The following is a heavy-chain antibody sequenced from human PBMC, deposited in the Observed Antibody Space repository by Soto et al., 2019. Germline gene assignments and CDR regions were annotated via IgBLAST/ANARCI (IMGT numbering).Heavy chain of an antibody. D-gene: IGHD4-17*01. Sequence: SGPTLVNPTETLTLTCTVSGFSLSNARMGVSWIRQPPGKALEWLAHIFSNDEKSYSTSLKSRLTISKDTSKSQVVLTMTNMDPVDTATYYCARSDRLYDYGDYDTAGRNWFDPWGQGTLVTVSS. V-gene: IGHV2-26*01. J-gene: IGHJ5*02. CDR2: IFSNDEK. CDR1: GFSLSNARMG. CDR3: ARSDRLYDYGDYDTAGRNWFDP.